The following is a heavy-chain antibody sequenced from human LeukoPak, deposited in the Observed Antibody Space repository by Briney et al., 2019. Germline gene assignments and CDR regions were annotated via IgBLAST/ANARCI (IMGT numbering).Heavy chain of an antibody. V-gene: IGHV4-34*01. J-gene: IGHJ5*02. CDR3: ARGAILRYFDRFDP. CDR2: INHSGST. D-gene: IGHD3-9*01. Sequence: PSETLSLTCAVYGGSFSGYYWSWIRQPPGKGLEWIGEINHSGSTNYNPSLKSRVTISVDTSKNQFSLKLSSVTAADTAVYYCARGAILRYFDRFDPWGQGTLVTVSS. CDR1: GGSFSGYY.